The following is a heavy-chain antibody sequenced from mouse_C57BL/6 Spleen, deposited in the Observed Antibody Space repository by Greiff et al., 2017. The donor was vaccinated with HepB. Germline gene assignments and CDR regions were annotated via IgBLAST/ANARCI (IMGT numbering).Heavy chain of an antibody. V-gene: IGHV1-55*01. Sequence: QVQLQQPGAELVKPGASVKMSCKASGYTFTSYWITWVKQRPGQGLEWIGDIYPGSGSTNYNEKFKSKATLTVDTSSSTAYMQLSSLTSEDSAVYYCAPYDYDVHAMDYWGQGTSVTVSS. D-gene: IGHD2-4*01. CDR3: APYDYDVHAMDY. CDR2: IYPGSGST. CDR1: GYTFTSYW. J-gene: IGHJ4*01.